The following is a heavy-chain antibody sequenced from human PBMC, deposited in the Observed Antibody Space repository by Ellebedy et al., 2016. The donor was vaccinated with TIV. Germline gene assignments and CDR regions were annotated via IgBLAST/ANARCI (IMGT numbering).Heavy chain of an antibody. CDR2: IYPGDSDT. CDR3: ARLSEDIVVAFGYFDY. D-gene: IGHD2-2*01. CDR1: GYSFTSYW. Sequence: GESLKISCKGSGYSFTSYWIGWVRQMPGKGLEWMGIIYPGDSDTRYSPSFQGQVTISADKSISTAYLQWSSLKASDTAMYYCARLSEDIVVAFGYFDYWGQGTLVTVSS. J-gene: IGHJ4*02. V-gene: IGHV5-51*01.